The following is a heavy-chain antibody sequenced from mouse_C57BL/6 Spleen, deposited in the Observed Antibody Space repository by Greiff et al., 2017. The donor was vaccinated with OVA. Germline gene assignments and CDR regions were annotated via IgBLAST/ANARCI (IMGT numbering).Heavy chain of an antibody. J-gene: IGHJ2*01. V-gene: IGHV1-80*01. Sequence: QVQLKQSGAELVKPGASVKISCKASGYAFSSYWMNWVKQRPGKGLEWIGQIYPGDGDTNYNGKFKGKATLTADKSSSTVYMQLSCLTSEDSAGDICAREDYDDYWGKGTTLTVSS. CDR2: IYPGDGDT. CDR1: GYAFSSYW. CDR3: AREDYDDY. D-gene: IGHD2-4*01.